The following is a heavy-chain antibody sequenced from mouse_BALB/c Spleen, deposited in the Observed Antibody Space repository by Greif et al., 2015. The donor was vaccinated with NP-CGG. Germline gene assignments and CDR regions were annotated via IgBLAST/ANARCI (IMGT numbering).Heavy chain of an antibody. V-gene: IGHV2-9*02. J-gene: IGHJ3*01. D-gene: IGHD2-14*01. CDR1: GFSLTSYG. CDR2: IWAGGST. CDR3: ARDYRYDVQFAY. Sequence: VKLMESGPGLVAPSQSLSITCTASGFSLTSYGVHWVRQPPGKGLEWLGVIWAGGSTNYNSALMSRLSISKDNSKSQVFLKTNSLQTDDTAMYYCARDYRYDVQFAYWGQGTLVTVSA.